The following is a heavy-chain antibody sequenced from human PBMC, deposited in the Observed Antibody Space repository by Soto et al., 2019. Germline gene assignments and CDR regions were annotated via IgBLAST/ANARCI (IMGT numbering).Heavy chain of an antibody. CDR3: ARDKGGGCSSTSCYYYYYGIDV. CDR1: GGTFSSYA. V-gene: IGHV1-69*01. J-gene: IGHJ6*02. CDR2: IIPIFGTA. D-gene: IGHD2-2*01. Sequence: QVQLVQSGAEVKKPGSSVKVSCKASGGTFSSYAISWVRQAPGQGLEWMGGIIPIFGTANYAQKFQGRVTITADESTSTAYMELSSLRSEDTAVYYCARDKGGGCSSTSCYYYYYGIDVWGQGTTVTVSS.